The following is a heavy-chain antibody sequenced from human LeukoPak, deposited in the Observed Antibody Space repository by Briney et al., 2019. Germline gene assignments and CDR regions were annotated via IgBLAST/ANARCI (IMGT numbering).Heavy chain of an antibody. CDR1: GGTFTNYG. Sequence: TVKVSCKASGGTFTNYGISWVRQAPGQGLERMGAPIPLLGTTNYAQKVQGRVTFTADESTSTNYMELSSVRSDDTSIYYCARDVLLGAVAGRRGDYWGQGAMVSVSS. V-gene: IGHV1-69*13. J-gene: IGHJ4*02. CDR2: PIPLLGTT. CDR3: ARDVLLGAVAGRRGDY. D-gene: IGHD6-19*01.